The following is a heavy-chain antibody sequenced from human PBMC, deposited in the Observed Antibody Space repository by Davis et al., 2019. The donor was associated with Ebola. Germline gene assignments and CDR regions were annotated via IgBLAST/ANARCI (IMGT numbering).Heavy chain of an antibody. CDR3: ARGYSANYGRFDP. CDR1: GGSISSSSYY. D-gene: IGHD5-12*01. V-gene: IGHV4-39*07. J-gene: IGHJ5*02. Sequence: MPSETLSLTCTVSGGSISSSSYYWGWIRQPPGKGLEWIGSIYYSGSTYYNPSLKSRVTISVDTSKNQFSVKLNSVTAADTAVYYCARGYSANYGRFDPWGQGTLVTVSS. CDR2: IYYSGST.